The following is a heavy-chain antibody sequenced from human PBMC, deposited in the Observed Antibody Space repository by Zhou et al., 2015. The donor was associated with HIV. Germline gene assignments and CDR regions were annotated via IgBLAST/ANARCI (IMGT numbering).Heavy chain of an antibody. D-gene: IGHD2-2*01. CDR3: ARVICSSTSCYHLHYYYMDV. CDR2: IIPIFGTA. V-gene: IGHV1-69*01. Sequence: QVQLVQSGAEVKKPGSSVKVSCKASGGTFSSYAISWVRQAPGQGLEWMGGIIPIFGTANYAQKFQGRVTITADESTSTAYMELSSLRSEDTAVYYCARVICSSTSCYHLHYYYMDVWGKGTTVTVSS. CDR1: GGTFSSYA. J-gene: IGHJ6*03.